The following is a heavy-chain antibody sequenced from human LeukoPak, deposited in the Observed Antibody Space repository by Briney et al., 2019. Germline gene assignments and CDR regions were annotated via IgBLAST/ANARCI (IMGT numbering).Heavy chain of an antibody. J-gene: IGHJ4*02. D-gene: IGHD3-22*01. CDR3: ARDRYYYDSSGRMGPDY. Sequence: PGGSLRLSCAASGFTFDDYAMSWVRQAPGKGLEWVSGINWNGGSTGYADSVKGRFTISRDNTKNFLYLQMNSLRAEVTALYYCARDRYYYDSSGRMGPDYWGQGTLVTVSS. V-gene: IGHV3-20*04. CDR2: INWNGGST. CDR1: GFTFDDYA.